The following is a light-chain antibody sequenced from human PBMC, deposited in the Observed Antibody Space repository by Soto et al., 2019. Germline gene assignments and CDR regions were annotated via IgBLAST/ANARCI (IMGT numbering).Light chain of an antibody. CDR2: GAS. Sequence: AIQLTQSPSSLSASVGDRVTISGRASQGIGNALGWYQQKPGKPPKVLIYGASNLQSGVPPRFSGTGSGTDFTLSISSMHPENTATYSSLQDINSPWTVGQGTKVDIK. V-gene: IGKV1-6*01. J-gene: IGKJ1*01. CDR3: LQDINSPWT. CDR1: QGIGNA.